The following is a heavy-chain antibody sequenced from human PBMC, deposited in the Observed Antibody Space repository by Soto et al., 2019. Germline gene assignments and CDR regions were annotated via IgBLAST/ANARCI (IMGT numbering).Heavy chain of an antibody. V-gene: IGHV3-23*01. CDR3: AYSSTPFDY. CDR2: ISGSGGST. D-gene: IGHD6-13*01. CDR1: GFTFSSYA. Sequence: EVQLLESGGGLVQPGGSLRLSCAASGFTFSSYAMSWVRQAPGKGLEWVSAISGSGGSTYYADSVKGRFTISRDNSKNTLYLPRLSLRAEDTAVYYCAYSSTPFDYWGQGTLVTVSS. J-gene: IGHJ4*02.